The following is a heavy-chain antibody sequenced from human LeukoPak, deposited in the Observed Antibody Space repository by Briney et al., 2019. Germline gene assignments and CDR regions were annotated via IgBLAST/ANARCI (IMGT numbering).Heavy chain of an antibody. CDR1: GYTFTSYY. CDR3: ARVTGLDYYGSGSYDY. Sequence: ASVKVSCKASGYTFTSYYMHWVRQAPGQGLEWMGIINPSGGSTSYAQKFQGRVTMTRDTSTSTVYMELSSLRSEDTAVYYCARVTGLDYYGSGSYDYWGQGALVTVSS. V-gene: IGHV1-46*01. J-gene: IGHJ4*02. CDR2: INPSGGST. D-gene: IGHD3-10*01.